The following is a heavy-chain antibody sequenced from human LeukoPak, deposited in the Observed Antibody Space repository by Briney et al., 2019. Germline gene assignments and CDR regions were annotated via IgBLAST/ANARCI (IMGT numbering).Heavy chain of an antibody. D-gene: IGHD3-10*02. V-gene: IGHV3-33*03. CDR2: IWHDASHT. Sequence: QPGRSLRLSCAASGFSFSTYAMHWVRQAPGKGLEWVALIWHDASHTFYTDSVKGRLTISRDNAKNSLYLQMNSLRAEDTAVYYCARAKVFDAEYFQHWGQGTLVTVSS. J-gene: IGHJ1*01. CDR3: ARAKVFDAEYFQH. CDR1: GFSFSTYA.